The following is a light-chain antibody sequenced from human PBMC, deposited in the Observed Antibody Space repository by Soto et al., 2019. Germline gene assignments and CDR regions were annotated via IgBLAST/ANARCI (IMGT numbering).Light chain of an antibody. J-gene: IGLJ3*02. Sequence: QSALTQPRSVSGSPGQSVTISCTGTSSDVGSYTLVSWYQQNPGKAPKLIIYEGTKRPSGVSNRFSGSKSGNTASLTISGLQAEDEADYYCCSYAGSPTFPWIFGGGTKLTVL. CDR1: SSDVGSYTL. CDR3: CSYAGSPTFPWI. V-gene: IGLV2-23*03. CDR2: EGT.